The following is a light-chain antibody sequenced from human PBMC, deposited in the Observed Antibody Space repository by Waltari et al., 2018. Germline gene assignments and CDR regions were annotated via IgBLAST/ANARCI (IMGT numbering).Light chain of an antibody. CDR2: GAS. J-gene: IGKJ3*01. CDR3: QQYNNWPFT. Sequence: EIVMTQSPATLSVSPGETATLSGRASQSVSSNLAWYQQKPGQAPRLLIYGASTRATGIPARFSGSGYRTEFTLTISSLQSEDFAVYYCQQYNNWPFTFGPGTKVDIK. CDR1: QSVSSN. V-gene: IGKV3-15*01.